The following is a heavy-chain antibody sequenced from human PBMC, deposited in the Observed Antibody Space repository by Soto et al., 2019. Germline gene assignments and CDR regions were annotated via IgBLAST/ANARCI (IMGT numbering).Heavy chain of an antibody. V-gene: IGHV1-69*02. D-gene: IGHD6-6*01. CDR1: GGTFSSYT. CDR3: ARMFAARINYYYYMDV. Sequence: VASVKVSCKASGGTFSSYTISWVRQAPGQGLEWMGRIIPILGIANYAQKFQGRVTITADKSTSTAYMELRSLRSDDTAVYYCARMFAARINYYYYMDVWGKGTTVTVSS. CDR2: IIPILGIA. J-gene: IGHJ6*03.